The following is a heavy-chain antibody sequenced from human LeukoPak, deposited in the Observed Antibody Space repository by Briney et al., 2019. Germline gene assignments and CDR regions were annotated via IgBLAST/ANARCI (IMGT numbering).Heavy chain of an antibody. CDR2: ISDEGSKK. Sequence: PGGPLRLSCAASGFTFRSYGMHWIRQAPGKGLEWVAVISDEGSKKHYADSVKGRFSISRDNSKNTLFLQMNSLRDEDTAVYYCAKEGCGGDCFDYWGQGTLVTVSS. CDR1: GFTFRSYG. V-gene: IGHV3-30*18. J-gene: IGHJ4*02. CDR3: AKEGCGGDCFDY. D-gene: IGHD2-21*01.